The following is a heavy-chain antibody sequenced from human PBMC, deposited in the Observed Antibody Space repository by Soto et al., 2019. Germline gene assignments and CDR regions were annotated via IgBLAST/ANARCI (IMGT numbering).Heavy chain of an antibody. V-gene: IGHV4-34*01. J-gene: IGHJ4*02. CDR2: INHSGST. CDR1: GGSFSGYY. D-gene: IGHD2-2*01. Sequence: SETLSLTCAVYGGSFSGYYWSWIRQPPGKGLEWIGEINHSGSTNYNPSLKSRVTISVDTSKNQFSLKLSSVTAADTAVYYCARALPAAAHFDYWGQGTLVTVSS. CDR3: ARALPAAAHFDY.